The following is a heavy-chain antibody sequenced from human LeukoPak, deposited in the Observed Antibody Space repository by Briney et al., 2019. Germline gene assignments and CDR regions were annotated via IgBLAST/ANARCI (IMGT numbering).Heavy chain of an antibody. CDR3: AKTRGYSGYDCSDY. V-gene: IGHV3-74*01. CDR1: GFTFSSYW. D-gene: IGHD5-12*01. J-gene: IGHJ4*02. Sequence: GGSLRLSCAASGFTFSSYWMHWVRQAPGKGLVWVSRINSDGSSTSYADSVKGRFTISRDNAKNTLYLQINSLSAEDTAVYYCAKTRGYSGYDCSDYWGQGTLVTVSS. CDR2: INSDGSST.